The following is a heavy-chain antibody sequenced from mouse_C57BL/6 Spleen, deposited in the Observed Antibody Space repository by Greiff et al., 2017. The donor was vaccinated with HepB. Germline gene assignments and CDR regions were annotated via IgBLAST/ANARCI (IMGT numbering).Heavy chain of an antibody. D-gene: IGHD2-3*01. CDR3: TRPLYDGWAMDY. CDR1: GYTFTSYW. Sequence: VHVKQSGTVLARPGASVKMSCKTSGYTFTSYWMHWVKQRPGQGLEWIGAIYPGNSDTSYNQKFKGKAKLTAVTSASTAYMELSSLTNEDSAVYYCTRPLYDGWAMDYWGQGTSVTVSS. J-gene: IGHJ4*01. CDR2: IYPGNSDT. V-gene: IGHV1-5*01.